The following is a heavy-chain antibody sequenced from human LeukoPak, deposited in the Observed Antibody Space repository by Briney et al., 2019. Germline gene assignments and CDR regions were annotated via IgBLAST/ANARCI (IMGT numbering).Heavy chain of an antibody. D-gene: IGHD3-10*01. Sequence: GGSLRLSCAASGFTFSSYAMHWVRQAPGKGLEWVAVISYDGSNKYYADSVKGRFTISRDNSKNTLYLQMNSLRAEDTAVYYCALYYGSGSYGGHWGQGTLVTVSS. V-gene: IGHV3-30-3*01. CDR3: ALYYGSGSYGGH. CDR1: GFTFSSYA. J-gene: IGHJ4*02. CDR2: ISYDGSNK.